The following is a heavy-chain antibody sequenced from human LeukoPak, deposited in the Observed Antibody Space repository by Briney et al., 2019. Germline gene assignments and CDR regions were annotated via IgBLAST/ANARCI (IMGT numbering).Heavy chain of an antibody. CDR2: INHSGST. D-gene: IGHD3-22*01. V-gene: IGHV4-34*01. CDR3: ARVRSYYDSSGYGLRYYYYYMDV. J-gene: IGHJ6*03. CDR1: GGSFSGYY. Sequence: PSETLSLTCAVYGGSFSGYYWSWIRQPPGKGLEWIGEINHSGSTNYNPSLKSRVTLSVDTSKNQFSLKLSSVTAADTAVYYCARVRSYYDSSGYGLRYYYYYMDVWGKGTTVTVSS.